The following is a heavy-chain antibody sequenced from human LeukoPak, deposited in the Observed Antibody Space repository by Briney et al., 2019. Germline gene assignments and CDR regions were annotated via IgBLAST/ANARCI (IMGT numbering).Heavy chain of an antibody. CDR1: GFTFSSYG. CDR2: ISGSGGST. V-gene: IGHV3-23*01. J-gene: IGHJ5*02. D-gene: IGHD3-9*01. Sequence: GGSLRLSCAASGFTFSSYGMSWVRQAPGKGLEWVSAISGSGGSTYYADSVKGRFTISRDNSKNTLYLQMNSLRAEDTAVYYCSLTPLYYDILTGYYSPGQFDPWGQGTLVTVSS. CDR3: SLTPLYYDILTGYYSPGQFDP.